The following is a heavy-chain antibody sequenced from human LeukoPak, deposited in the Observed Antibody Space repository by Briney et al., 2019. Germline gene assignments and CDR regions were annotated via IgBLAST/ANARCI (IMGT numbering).Heavy chain of an antibody. CDR2: IRNKANGGTT. CDR3: SRFYSSGWASGAFDI. J-gene: IGHJ3*02. Sequence: PGGPLRLFCTTSGFTFSDYAVSWVRQAPGKGLEWIGFIRNKANGGTTEYAASVKGRFTISRDDSKTIAHLQMSSLKTEDTAVYYCSRFYSSGWASGAFDIWGQGTMVTVSS. CDR1: GFTFSDYA. D-gene: IGHD3-22*01. V-gene: IGHV3-49*04.